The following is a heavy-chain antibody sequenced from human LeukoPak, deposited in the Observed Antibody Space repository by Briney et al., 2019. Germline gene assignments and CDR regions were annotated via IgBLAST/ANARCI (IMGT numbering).Heavy chain of an antibody. D-gene: IGHD2-2*01. J-gene: IGHJ4*02. Sequence: GSLRLSCAASGFTFSSYAMSWVRQAPGKGLEWVSAISGSGGSPYYADSVKGRFTISRDNSKNTLYLQMNSLRAEDTAVYYCAKGVVVVPAANKHSGYFDYWGQGTLVTVSS. CDR1: GFTFSSYA. CDR3: AKGVVVVPAANKHSGYFDY. CDR2: ISGSGGSP. V-gene: IGHV3-23*01.